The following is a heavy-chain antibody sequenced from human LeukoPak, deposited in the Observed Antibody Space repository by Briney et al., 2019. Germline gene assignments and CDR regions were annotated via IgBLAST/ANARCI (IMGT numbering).Heavy chain of an antibody. CDR2: IYPGDSDT. D-gene: IGHD6-13*01. J-gene: IGHJ4*02. CDR1: GYSFTNYW. V-gene: IGHV5-51*01. CDR3: ARRIAAAGSIGTRYFDY. Sequence: GGSLKISCKGSGYSFTNYWIGWVRQMPGKGLEWMGTIYPGDSDTKYSPSFQGQVTISADKSISTAYLQWSSLKASDTAMYYCARRIAAAGSIGTRYFDYWGQGTLVTVSS.